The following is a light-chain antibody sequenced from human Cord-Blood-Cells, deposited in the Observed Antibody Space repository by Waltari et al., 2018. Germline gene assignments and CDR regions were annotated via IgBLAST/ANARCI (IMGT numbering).Light chain of an antibody. V-gene: IGKV3-15*01. J-gene: IGKJ4*01. Sequence: EIVMTQSPATLSVSPGERATLPCRASQSVSSNLAWYQQKPGQAPRFLIYGADTRATGIPARFSGSGSGTEFTLTISSLQSEDFAVYYCQQYNNWPPLTFGGGTKVEIK. CDR2: GAD. CDR3: QQYNNWPPLT. CDR1: QSVSSN.